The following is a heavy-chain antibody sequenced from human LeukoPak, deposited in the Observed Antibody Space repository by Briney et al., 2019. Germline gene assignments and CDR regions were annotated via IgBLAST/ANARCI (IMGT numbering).Heavy chain of an antibody. CDR1: RGSINNQY. CDR3: ARDHVNRGYFDWADAFDI. CDR2: MYTNGKS. Sequence: SETLSLTCTVSRGSINNQYWSWIRQPAGKGLEWIGRMYTNGKSDYNPSLKSRVAMSVDTSKSQFSLKLNYMTAADTAVYYCARDHVNRGYFDWADAFDIWGQGTMVTVSS. V-gene: IGHV4-4*07. D-gene: IGHD3-9*01. J-gene: IGHJ3*02.